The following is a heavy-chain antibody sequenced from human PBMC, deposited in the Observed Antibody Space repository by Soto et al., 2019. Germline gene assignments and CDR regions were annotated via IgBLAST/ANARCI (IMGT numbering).Heavy chain of an antibody. J-gene: IGHJ4*02. CDR3: VRETGAFED. D-gene: IGHD3-10*01. Sequence: QVQLVQSGIEVKKPGASLHLSCKASGYTFSDYQMHWVRQATGQGLEWMGVIKPNDGTTFYAQRFQGRVTMTRDTSMSTVYMDLSRLTFEDTAIYYCVRETGAFEDWGQGTLVTVSS. CDR2: IKPNDGTT. V-gene: IGHV1-46*01. CDR1: GYTFSDYQ.